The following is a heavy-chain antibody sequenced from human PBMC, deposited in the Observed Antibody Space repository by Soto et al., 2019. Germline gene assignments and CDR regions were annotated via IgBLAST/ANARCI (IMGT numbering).Heavy chain of an antibody. Sequence: SETLSLTCTVSGGSISSGGYYWSWIRQHPGKGLEWIGYIYYSGSTYYNPSLKSRVTISVDTSKNQFSLKLSSVTAADTAVYYCARHEMTTVTTFDYWGQGTLVTVSS. J-gene: IGHJ4*02. D-gene: IGHD4-17*01. CDR1: GGSISSGGYY. V-gene: IGHV4-31*03. CDR3: ARHEMTTVTTFDY. CDR2: IYYSGST.